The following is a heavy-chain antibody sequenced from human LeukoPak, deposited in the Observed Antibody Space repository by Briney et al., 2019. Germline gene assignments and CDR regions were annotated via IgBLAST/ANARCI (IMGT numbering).Heavy chain of an antibody. CDR2: IYYSGST. J-gene: IGHJ4*02. Sequence: SETPSLTCTVSGGSISSYYWSWIRQPPGKGLEWIGYIYYSGSTNYNPSLKSRVTISVDTSKNQFSLKLSSVTAADTAVYYCARAHILTGYAFDYWGQGTLVTVSS. V-gene: IGHV4-59*01. CDR3: ARAHILTGYAFDY. D-gene: IGHD3-9*01. CDR1: GGSISSYY.